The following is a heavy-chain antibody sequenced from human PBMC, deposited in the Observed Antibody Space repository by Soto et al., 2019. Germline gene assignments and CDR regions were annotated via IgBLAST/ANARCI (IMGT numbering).Heavy chain of an antibody. J-gene: IGHJ6*03. Sequence: SQTLSLTCVISGDSVSSNSAAWHWIRQSPSRGLEWLGRTYYRSRWYNDYAVSVRSRITVNADTSKNQFSLHMNSVTPEDSAAYSCAGPRSLQWYYMDVWDKGTTVTVSS. CDR1: GDSVSSNSAA. V-gene: IGHV6-1*01. D-gene: IGHD6-19*01. CDR2: TYYRSRWYN. CDR3: AGPRSLQWYYMDV.